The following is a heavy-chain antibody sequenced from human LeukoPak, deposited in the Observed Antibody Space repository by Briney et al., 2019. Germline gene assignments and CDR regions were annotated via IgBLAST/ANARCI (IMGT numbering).Heavy chain of an antibody. CDR3: ATLPHGPSVGAPYYFDY. J-gene: IGHJ4*02. D-gene: IGHD1-26*01. V-gene: IGHV1-24*01. Sequence: GASVKVSCKVSGYTPTELSIHWVRQAPGKGLEWVGGFDPEDGETIYAQKFQGRVTMTEDTSTDTAYMELSSLRSEDTAVYYCATLPHGPSVGAPYYFDYWGQGTLVTVSS. CDR1: GYTPTELS. CDR2: FDPEDGET.